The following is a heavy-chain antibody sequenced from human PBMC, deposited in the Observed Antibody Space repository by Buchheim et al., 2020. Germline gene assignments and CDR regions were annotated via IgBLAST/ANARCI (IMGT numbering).Heavy chain of an antibody. CDR2: ISGSGGST. D-gene: IGHD3-9*01. CDR1: GFTFSSYA. J-gene: IGHJ4*02. CDR3: AKSPVPELRYFDWSAVFLFDY. V-gene: IGHV3-23*01. Sequence: EVQLLESGGGLVQPGGSLRLSCAASGFTFSSYAMSWVRQAPGKGLEWVSAISGSGGSTYYADSVKGRFTISRDNSKNTLYLQMNSLRAEDTAVYYCAKSPVPELRYFDWSAVFLFDYWGQGTL.